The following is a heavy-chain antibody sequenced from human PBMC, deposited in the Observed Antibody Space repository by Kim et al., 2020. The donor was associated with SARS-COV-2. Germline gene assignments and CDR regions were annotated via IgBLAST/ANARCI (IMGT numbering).Heavy chain of an antibody. D-gene: IGHD6-19*01. CDR3: AKDGYSSGWYPSDY. Sequence: DSVKGRFTISRDNSKNTLYLQMNSLRAEDTAVYYCAKDGYSSGWYPSDYWGQGTLVTVSS. J-gene: IGHJ4*02. V-gene: IGHV3-23*01.